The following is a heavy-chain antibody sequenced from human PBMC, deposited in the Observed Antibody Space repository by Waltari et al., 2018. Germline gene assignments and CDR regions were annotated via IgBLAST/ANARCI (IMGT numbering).Heavy chain of an antibody. CDR3: ARAAGTTRGKNAFDI. J-gene: IGHJ3*02. CDR2: INPNSGGT. V-gene: IGHV1-2*06. D-gene: IGHD1-1*01. CDR1: GYTFTGYY. Sequence: QVQLVQSGAEVKKPGASVKVSCKASGYTFTGYYMHWVRQAPGQGLEWMGRINPNSGGTNYAQKFQGRVTMTRDTSISTAYMELSRLRSDDTAVYYCARAAGTTRGKNAFDIWGQGTMVIVSS.